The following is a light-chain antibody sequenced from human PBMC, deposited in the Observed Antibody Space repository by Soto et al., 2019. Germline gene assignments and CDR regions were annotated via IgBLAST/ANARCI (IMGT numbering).Light chain of an antibody. CDR1: QTVSANN. V-gene: IGKV3-20*01. CDR3: QQYGNSLWT. J-gene: IGKJ1*01. CDR2: GAS. Sequence: DIVLTQSPGTLSLSPGEMATLSCRASQTVSANNLVWYQQKPGQAPRLLIYGASTRAAGIPDRFSGSGSGTDFTLTSIMFEPEDVAVYYCQQYGNSLWTFGQGTKVEV.